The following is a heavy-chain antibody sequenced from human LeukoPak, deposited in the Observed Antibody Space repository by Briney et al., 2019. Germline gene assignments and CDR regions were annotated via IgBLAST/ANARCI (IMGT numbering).Heavy chain of an antibody. CDR3: ALANRGPPILRTTDFDY. J-gene: IGHJ4*02. CDR1: GYTFTSYG. Sequence: ASVKVSCKASGYTFTSYGISWVRQAPGQGLEWMGWISAYNGNTNYAQKLQGRVTIPTDTSTSTAYMELRSLRSDDNAAYSCALANRGPPILRTTDFDYWGQGTLVTVSS. CDR2: ISAYNGNT. D-gene: IGHD2/OR15-2a*01. V-gene: IGHV1-18*01.